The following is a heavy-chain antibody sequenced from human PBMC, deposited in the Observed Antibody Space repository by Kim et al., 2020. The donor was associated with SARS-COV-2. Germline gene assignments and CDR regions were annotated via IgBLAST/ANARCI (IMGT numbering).Heavy chain of an antibody. J-gene: IGHJ4*02. CDR1: GFTFSTYT. V-gene: IGHV3-30-3*01. D-gene: IGHD3-10*01. CDR2: ISEDGGEK. CDR3: ARDHGWVGDY. Sequence: GGSLRLSCAASGFTFSTYTTYSMHWVRQAPGKGLEWVALISEDGGEKYYADSVKGRFTLSRDNSKYTVYLQMDSLRTDDTAVYFCARDHGWVGDYWGRGT.